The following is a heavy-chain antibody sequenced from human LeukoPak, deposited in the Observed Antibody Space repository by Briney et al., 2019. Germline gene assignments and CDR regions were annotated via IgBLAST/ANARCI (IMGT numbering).Heavy chain of an antibody. J-gene: IGHJ4*02. CDR1: GYGFTSYW. V-gene: IGHV5-51*01. D-gene: IGHD3-10*01. CDR3: ARLPSVRGVDRYFDY. CDR2: IYPGDSDT. Sequence: GESLKISCKGSGYGFTSYWIGWVRQMPGKGLECMGIIYPGDSDTKYSPSFQGQVTISVDQSISTAYLQWSSRQASDTARYYCARLPSVRGVDRYFDYWGQGTLVTVSS.